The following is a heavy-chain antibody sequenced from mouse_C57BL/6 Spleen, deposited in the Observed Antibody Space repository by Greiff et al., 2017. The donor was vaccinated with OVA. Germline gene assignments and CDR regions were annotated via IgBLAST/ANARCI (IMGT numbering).Heavy chain of an antibody. V-gene: IGHV1-80*01. D-gene: IGHD1-1*01. J-gene: IGHJ3*01. CDR3: ARSNYYGSSYGFAY. CDR2: FIPEDGVN. CDR1: GYAFSSYW. Sequence: QVHVKQSGAELVKPGASVKLSCTASGYAFSSYWMYWLKRRPGRGLEWIVQFIPEDGVNNYNATFKGKATLTADKSSSTAYMKLSSLTSEDSAVDFCARSNYYGSSYGFAYWGQGTLVTVSA.